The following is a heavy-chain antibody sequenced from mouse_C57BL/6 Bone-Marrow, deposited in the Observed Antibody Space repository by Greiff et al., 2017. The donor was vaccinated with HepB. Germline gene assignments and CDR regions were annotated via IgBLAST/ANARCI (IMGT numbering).Heavy chain of an antibody. CDR3: TRMRYYGEWYFDV. D-gene: IGHD1-1*01. J-gene: IGHJ1*03. Sequence: VQLQQSGAELVRPGASVKLSCTASGFNIKDDYMHWVKQRPEQGLEWIGWIDPENGDTEYASKFQGKATITADTSSNTAYLQLSSLTSEDSAVYYCTRMRYYGEWYFDVWGTGTTVTVSS. CDR1: GFNIKDDY. V-gene: IGHV14-4*01. CDR2: IDPENGDT.